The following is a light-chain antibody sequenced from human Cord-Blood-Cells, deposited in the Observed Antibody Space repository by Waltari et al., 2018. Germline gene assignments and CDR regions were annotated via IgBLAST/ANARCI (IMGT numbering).Light chain of an antibody. V-gene: IGLV6-57*01. Sequence: NFMLTQPHSVSESPGKTVTISCTRSSGSIASNYVQWYQQRPGSSPTTVISEDNQRPPGVPDRFSGSIDSSSNSASLTISGLKTEDEADYYCQSYDSSNWVFGGGTKLTVL. CDR1: SGSIASNY. CDR2: EDN. CDR3: QSYDSSNWV. J-gene: IGLJ3*02.